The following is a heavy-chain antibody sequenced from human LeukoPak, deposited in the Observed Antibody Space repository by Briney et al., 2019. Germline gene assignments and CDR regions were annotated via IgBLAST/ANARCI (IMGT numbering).Heavy chain of an antibody. J-gene: IGHJ6*03. CDR2: IKQDGSEK. CDR1: GFTFTNYW. Sequence: PGGSLRLSCAASGFTFTNYWMNWVRQAPGKGLEWVANIKQDGSEKNYVDSLKGRFTISRDNSKNTLYLQMNSLRAEDSAVYYCAKNYGSGSSVKYYYYMDVWGKGTTVTVSS. D-gene: IGHD3-10*01. V-gene: IGHV3-7*03. CDR3: AKNYGSGSSVKYYYYMDV.